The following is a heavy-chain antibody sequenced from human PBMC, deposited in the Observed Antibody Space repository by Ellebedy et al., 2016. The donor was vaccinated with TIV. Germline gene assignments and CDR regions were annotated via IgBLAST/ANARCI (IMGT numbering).Heavy chain of an antibody. V-gene: IGHV1-8*01. CDR3: ARGNYVVHQ. J-gene: IGHJ4*02. CDR1: GYTFTSYD. Sequence: AASVQVSCKASGYTFTSYDINWVRQDTGQGREWMGWMNPKSGNTGYAQKFQGRVTMTRNNSISTAYMELSSLRSEDTAVYYCARGNYVVHQWGQGTLVTVSS. CDR2: MNPKSGNT. D-gene: IGHD1-7*01.